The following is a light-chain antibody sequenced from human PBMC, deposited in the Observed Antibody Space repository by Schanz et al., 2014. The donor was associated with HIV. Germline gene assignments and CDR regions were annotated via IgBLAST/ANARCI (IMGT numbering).Light chain of an antibody. CDR2: GAS. V-gene: IGKV3D-20*02. CDR3: QQRRNWPPT. J-gene: IGKJ1*01. CDR1: QSVSSSY. Sequence: EIVLTQSPGTLSLSPGERATLSCRASQSVSSSYLAWYQQKPGQAPRLLIYGASTRATGIPARFSGSGSGTEFTLTISSLQSEDFAVYYCQQRRNWPPTFGQGTKVEVK.